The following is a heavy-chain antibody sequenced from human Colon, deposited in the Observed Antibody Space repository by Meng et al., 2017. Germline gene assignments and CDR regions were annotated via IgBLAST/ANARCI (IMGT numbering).Heavy chain of an antibody. J-gene: IGHJ4*02. CDR1: GGSISSNNW. CDR2: IYQSGST. D-gene: IGHD4-23*01. V-gene: IGHV4-4*02. CDR3: ARVPTTVDPFES. Sequence: QVHLQESGPGLVKPSGTRSLTCTVSGGSISSNNWWSWVRQSPGRGLEWIGEIYQSGSTNYSPSLKSRVTISLDKSKNQFSLKVSYMTAADTAVYFCARVPTTVDPFESWGQGTLVTVSS.